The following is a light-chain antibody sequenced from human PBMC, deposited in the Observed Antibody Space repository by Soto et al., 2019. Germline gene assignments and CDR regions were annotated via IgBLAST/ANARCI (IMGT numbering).Light chain of an antibody. CDR2: TND. Sequence: HSVLIQPPSASGTPGQRVTISCSGSSSNIGTNYVYWYQQLPGTAPKLLIYTNDQRPSGVPDRFTGSKSGTSASLAISGLRSEDEADYHCAAWYGSLPGVVFGGGTKLTVL. CDR1: SSNIGTNY. J-gene: IGLJ3*02. V-gene: IGLV1-47*01. CDR3: AAWYGSLPGVV.